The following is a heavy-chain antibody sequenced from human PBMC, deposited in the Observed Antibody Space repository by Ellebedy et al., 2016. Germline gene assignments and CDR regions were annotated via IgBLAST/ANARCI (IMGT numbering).Heavy chain of an antibody. V-gene: IGHV3-15*01. J-gene: IGHJ5*02. D-gene: IGHD1-26*01. CDR3: TRSNSGTS. CDR1: GFTFSYAW. Sequence: GESLKISCKGSGFTFSYAWMNWIRQGPGKGLEWVGRIKSVLDGGTADYSAPVNGKFTISRDDSKETVYLQMDRLRTEDTGVYYCTRSNSGTSWGQGTLVIVSS. CDR2: IKSVLDGGTA.